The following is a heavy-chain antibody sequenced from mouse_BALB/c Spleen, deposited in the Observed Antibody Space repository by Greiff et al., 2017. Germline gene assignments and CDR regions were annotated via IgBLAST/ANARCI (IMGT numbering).Heavy chain of an antibody. J-gene: IGHJ3*01. CDR2: ISSGGSYT. CDR3: AREKVMIQAWFAY. V-gene: IGHV5-6*01. CDR1: GFTFSSYG. Sequence: EVQRVESGGDLVKPGGSLKLSCAASGFTFSSYGMSWVRQTPDKRLEWVATISSGGSYTYYPDSVKGRFTISRDNAKNTLYLQMSSLKSEDTAMYYCAREKVMIQAWFAYWGQGTLVTVSA. D-gene: IGHD2-3*01.